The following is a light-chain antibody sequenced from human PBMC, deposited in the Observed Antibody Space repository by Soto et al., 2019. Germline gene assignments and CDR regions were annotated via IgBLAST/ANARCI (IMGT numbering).Light chain of an antibody. Sequence: EIVLTQSPGTLSVSPGERATLSCRASQSVSSNLAWYQQKPGQAPRLLIYGASNRATGIPARFSGSGSGTDFTLTISSLEPEDFAVYYCQQYNNWPPITFGQGTRLEIK. CDR3: QQYNNWPPIT. V-gene: IGKV3D-15*01. CDR1: QSVSSN. J-gene: IGKJ5*01. CDR2: GAS.